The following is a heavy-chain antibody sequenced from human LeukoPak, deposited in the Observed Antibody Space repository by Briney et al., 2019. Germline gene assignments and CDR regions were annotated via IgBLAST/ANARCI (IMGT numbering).Heavy chain of an antibody. V-gene: IGHV3-21*01. CDR2: ISSSSSYI. Sequence: GGSLRLSCAASGFTFSSYSMNWVRQAPAKGLEWVSSISSSSSYIYYADSVKGRFTISRDNAKNSLYLQMNSLRAEDTAVYYCARAEEGVYDFWSGYLIGYFDYWGQGTLVTVSS. CDR1: GFTFSSYS. J-gene: IGHJ4*02. CDR3: ARAEEGVYDFWSGYLIGYFDY. D-gene: IGHD3-3*01.